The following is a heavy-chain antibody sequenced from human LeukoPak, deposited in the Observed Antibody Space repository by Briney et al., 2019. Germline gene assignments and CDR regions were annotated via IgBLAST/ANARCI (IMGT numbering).Heavy chain of an antibody. CDR1: GYTFTSYG. Sequence: ASVKVSCKASGYTFTSYGISWERQAPGQGLEWMGWISAYNGNTNYAQKFQGRVTMTTDTSTTTAYMELTSLRSDDTAVYYCAVSYYYDSSAYYYWGQGTLVTVSS. V-gene: IGHV1-18*01. D-gene: IGHD3-22*01. J-gene: IGHJ4*02. CDR2: ISAYNGNT. CDR3: AVSYYYDSSAYYY.